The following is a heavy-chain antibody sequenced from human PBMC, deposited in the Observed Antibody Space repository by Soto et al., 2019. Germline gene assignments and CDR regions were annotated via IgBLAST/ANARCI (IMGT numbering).Heavy chain of an antibody. V-gene: IGHV4-31*03. CDR2: ISNAGNT. CDR3: ALLRAGSFFFEH. J-gene: IGHJ4*02. D-gene: IGHD6-19*01. Sequence: QVQLQEAGPGVVKPSQTLSLTCSVSGDSVTSGAYNGNLIRQRPGQGLEFIGYISNAGNTFYNPYLKSRVAMSVDTSNSRISLKMSSVTAADTAVYYCALLRAGSFFFEHWGPGTPVTVSS. CDR1: GDSVTSGAYN.